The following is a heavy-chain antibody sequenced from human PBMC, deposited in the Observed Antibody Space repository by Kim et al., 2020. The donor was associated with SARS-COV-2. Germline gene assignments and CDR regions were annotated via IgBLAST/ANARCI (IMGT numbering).Heavy chain of an antibody. CDR2: IRSKANSFAS. D-gene: IGHD2-21*01. J-gene: IGHJ3*02. CDR1: GFTFSGYA. CDR3: DTILGTTLAFGYSVD. Sequence: GGSLRLSCAASGFTFSGYAMHWVRQASGKGLEWVSRIRSKANSFASAYAASGRVRISIASAEYKNTAYLQMNSLKNTAAAECSCDTILGTTLAFGYSVD. V-gene: IGHV3-73*01.